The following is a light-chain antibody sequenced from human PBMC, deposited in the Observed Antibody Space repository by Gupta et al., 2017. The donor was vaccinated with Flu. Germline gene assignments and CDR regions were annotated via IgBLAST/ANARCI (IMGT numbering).Light chain of an antibody. CDR1: QSVSSY. Sequence: EIVLTQSPATLSLSPGERATLSCRASQSVSSYLAWYQQKPGQAPRLLIYDASNRATGIPARFSGSGFGTDLTLTISSREQEDFAVYYCQQHSNWPPITFGQGTRLDIK. CDR2: DAS. J-gene: IGKJ5*01. V-gene: IGKV3-11*01. CDR3: QQHSNWPPIT.